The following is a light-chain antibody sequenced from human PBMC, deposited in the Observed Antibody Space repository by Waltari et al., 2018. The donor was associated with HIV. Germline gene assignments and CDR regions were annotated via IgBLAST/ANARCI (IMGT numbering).Light chain of an antibody. CDR3: CSYAGITTWV. J-gene: IGLJ3*02. Sequence: QSALTQPASVSGSPGQSITISCTGTSNDLGRYDLVSRYQHQPGRAPKLIIYDVTKWPSAASPRFAGSKSGATASLTISGLQAEDEADYYCCSYAGITTWVFGGGTKVTVL. CDR1: SNDLGRYDL. CDR2: DVT. V-gene: IGLV2-23*02.